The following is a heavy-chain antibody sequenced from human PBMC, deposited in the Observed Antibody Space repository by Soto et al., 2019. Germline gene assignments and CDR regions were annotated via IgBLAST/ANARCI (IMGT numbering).Heavy chain of an antibody. V-gene: IGHV4-39*01. J-gene: IGHJ5*02. D-gene: IGHD6-19*01. Sequence: SETLSLTCTVSGGSISSSGYYWGWIRQPPGKGLEWIGSTYYTGSTYYNPSLKSRVAISVDTSKNQFSLKLSSVTAADTAVYYCAKHAEQWLVQYWFDPWGQGTLVTVSS. CDR1: GGSISSSGYY. CDR2: TYYTGST. CDR3: AKHAEQWLVQYWFDP.